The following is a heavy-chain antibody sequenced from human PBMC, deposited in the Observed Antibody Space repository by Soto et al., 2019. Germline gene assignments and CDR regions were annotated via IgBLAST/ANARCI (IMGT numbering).Heavy chain of an antibody. V-gene: IGHV4-39*01. CDR2: VYYSGTT. Sequence: SETLSLTGAVPGDSISSSSYYWAWIRQPPGGGLEWIGSVYYSGTTYYSPTLKSRVTISVDTSKNQFSLKLSSVTAADTAVYYCARHERWELLAWFDPWGQGTLVTVSS. CDR1: GDSISSSSYY. CDR3: ARHERWELLAWFDP. J-gene: IGHJ5*02. D-gene: IGHD1-26*01.